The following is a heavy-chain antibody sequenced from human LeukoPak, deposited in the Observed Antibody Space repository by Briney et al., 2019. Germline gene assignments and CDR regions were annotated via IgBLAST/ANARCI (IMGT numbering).Heavy chain of an antibody. V-gene: IGHV3-23*01. Sequence: PGGSLRLSCAASGFTFTSYAWSWVRQAPGKGLEWVSAISGSGRGTYYADSVKGRFTISRDTSKKTLYLQMNSLRAEDTAVYYCAKVITSGTYYYFDYWGQGTLVTVSS. CDR1: GFTFTSYA. CDR2: ISGSGRGT. CDR3: AKVITSGTYYYFDY. J-gene: IGHJ4*02. D-gene: IGHD1-26*01.